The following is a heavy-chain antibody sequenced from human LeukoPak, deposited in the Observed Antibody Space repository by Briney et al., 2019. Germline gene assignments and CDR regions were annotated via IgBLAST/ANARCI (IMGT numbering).Heavy chain of an antibody. CDR3: AGELYNYGRSDGFDI. V-gene: IGHV4-34*01. D-gene: IGHD5-18*01. Sequence: SSETLSLTCAVYGGSFSGYYWSWIRQPPGKGLEWIGEINHSGSTNYNPSLKSRVTISVGTSKNQFSLKLSPVTAADTAVYYCAGELYNYGRSDGFDIWGQGTMVTVSS. CDR2: INHSGST. J-gene: IGHJ3*02. CDR1: GGSFSGYY.